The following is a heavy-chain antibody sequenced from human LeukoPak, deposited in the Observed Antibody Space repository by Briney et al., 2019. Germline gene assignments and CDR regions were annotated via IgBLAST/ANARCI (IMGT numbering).Heavy chain of an antibody. J-gene: IGHJ5*02. CDR1: GGSISSGDYY. D-gene: IGHD1-14*01. Sequence: SETLSLTCTVSGGSISSGDYYWSWIRQPPGKGLEWIAYIYYSGSTYYNPSLKSRVTISVDMSKNQFSRKLTSVTAAAPPPYSCARDRYHRFDHWGQGTLVTVSS. CDR2: IYYSGST. CDR3: ARDRYHRFDH. V-gene: IGHV4-30-4*01.